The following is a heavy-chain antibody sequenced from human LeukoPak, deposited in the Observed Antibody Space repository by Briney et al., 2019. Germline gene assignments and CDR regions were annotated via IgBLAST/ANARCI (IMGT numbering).Heavy chain of an antibody. CDR1: GYTFTSYG. D-gene: IGHD2-15*01. Sequence: GASVKVSCKASGYTFTSYGISWVRQAPGQGLEWMGSISAYNGNTNYAQKLQGRVTMTTDTSTSTAYMELRSLRSDDTAVYYCARDGSLYCSGGSSYFDYWGQGTLVTVSS. V-gene: IGHV1-18*01. CDR2: ISAYNGNT. CDR3: ARDGSLYCSGGSSYFDY. J-gene: IGHJ4*02.